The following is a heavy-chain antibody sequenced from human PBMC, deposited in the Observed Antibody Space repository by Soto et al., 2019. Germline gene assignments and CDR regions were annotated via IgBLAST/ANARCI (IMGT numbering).Heavy chain of an antibody. CDR2: INAGNGNT. CDR3: AREMQWPPSFLAFDI. D-gene: IGHD6-19*01. CDR1: GYTFTSYA. Sequence: QVQLVQSGAEVKKPGASVKVSCKASGYTFTSYAMHWVRQAPGQRLEWMGWINAGNGNTKYSQKFQGRVTITRDTSASTAYMELSSLRSEDTAVYYCAREMQWPPSFLAFDIWGQGTMVTVSS. V-gene: IGHV1-3*01. J-gene: IGHJ3*02.